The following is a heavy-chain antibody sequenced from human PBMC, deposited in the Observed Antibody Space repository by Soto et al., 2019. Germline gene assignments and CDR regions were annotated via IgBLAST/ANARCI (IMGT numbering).Heavy chain of an antibody. CDR1: GFTFSSYA. CDR2: ISGSGGST. Sequence: EVQLLESGGGLVQPGGSLRLSCAASGFTFSSYAVSWVRQAPGKGLEWVSAISGSGGSTYYADSVKGRFTISRDNSKNTLYLQMNSLRAEDTAVYYCAKDLHRGEYFQHWGQGTLVTVSS. D-gene: IGHD3-10*01. V-gene: IGHV3-23*01. J-gene: IGHJ1*01. CDR3: AKDLHRGEYFQH.